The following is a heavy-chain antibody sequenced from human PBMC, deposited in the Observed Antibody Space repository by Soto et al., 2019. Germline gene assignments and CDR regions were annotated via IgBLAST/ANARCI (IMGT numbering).Heavy chain of an antibody. CDR3: ERDTARSGSDY. J-gene: IGHJ4*02. CDR1: GFTFSSYG. D-gene: IGHD6-25*01. CDR2: IWYDGSNK. V-gene: IGHV3-33*01. Sequence: QVQLVESGGGVVQPGRSLRLSCAASGFTFSSYGMHWVRQAPGKGLEWVAGIWYDGSNKYYADSVKGRFTISRDNSKNTVYLQMNSLRAADTAVYYCERDTARSGSDYWGQGTLDTVSS.